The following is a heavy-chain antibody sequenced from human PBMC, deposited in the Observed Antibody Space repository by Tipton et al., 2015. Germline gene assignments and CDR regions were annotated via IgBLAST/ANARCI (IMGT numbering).Heavy chain of an antibody. Sequence: TLSLTCAVYGDSFNIYYWSWLRQPPGKELEWIGYIQFSGSTNYNPSLKSRVTISLDTSTTQFSLKMTSVTTTDTAVYYCARARGRHGGLFDSWGQGTLVTVSS. V-gene: IGHV4-59*01. CDR3: ARARGRHGGLFDS. CDR1: GDSFNIYY. CDR2: IQFSGST. D-gene: IGHD4-23*01. J-gene: IGHJ4*02.